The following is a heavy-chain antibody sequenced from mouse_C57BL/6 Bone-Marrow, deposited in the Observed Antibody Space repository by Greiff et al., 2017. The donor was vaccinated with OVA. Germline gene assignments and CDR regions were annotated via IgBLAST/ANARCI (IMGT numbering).Heavy chain of an antibody. CDR1: GFTIKNTY. J-gene: IGHJ2*01. CDR2: IDPANGNT. V-gene: IGHV14-3*01. CDR3: ARDYGFCDD. D-gene: IGHD1-2*01. Sequence: EVQLQQSVAELVRPGASVKLSCTASGFTIKNTYMHWVKQRPEQGLEWIGRIDPANGNTKYAPKFQGKATITADTASNTAYLQLSSLTSEDTAIYYCARDYGFCDDWGQGTTLTVSS.